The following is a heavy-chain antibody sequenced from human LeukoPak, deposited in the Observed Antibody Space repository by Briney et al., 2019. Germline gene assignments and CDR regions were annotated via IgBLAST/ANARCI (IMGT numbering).Heavy chain of an antibody. CDR2: IWFDGSNK. J-gene: IGHJ1*01. Sequence: PGGSLRLSCAASGFTFSTYAMHWVRQAPGKGLEWVALIWFDGSNKYYSDSVKGRFTISRDNSKNTLYLEMNSLRAEETAVYYCAKSHPPTVTTEEGEYLQHWGQGTLVTVSS. D-gene: IGHD4-17*01. V-gene: IGHV3-30*02. CDR1: GFTFSTYA. CDR3: AKSHPPTVTTEEGEYLQH.